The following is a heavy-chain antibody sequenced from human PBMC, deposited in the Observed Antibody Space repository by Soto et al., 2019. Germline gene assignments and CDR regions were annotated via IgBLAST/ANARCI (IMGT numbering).Heavy chain of an antibody. Sequence: PSETLSLTCTVSGGSISSSNYYWGWIRQPPGKGLEWIGSIYYSGTTYYNPSLKSRVTISVDTSKNQFSLKLSSVTAADTAVYYCARGYYYGSGKLDYWGQGTLVTVSS. D-gene: IGHD3-10*01. CDR2: IYYSGTT. CDR1: GGSISSSNYY. J-gene: IGHJ4*02. V-gene: IGHV4-39*01. CDR3: ARGYYYGSGKLDY.